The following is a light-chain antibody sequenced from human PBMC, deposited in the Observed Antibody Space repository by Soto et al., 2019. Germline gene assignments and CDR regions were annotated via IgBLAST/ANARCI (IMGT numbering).Light chain of an antibody. CDR1: QSVSSSY. V-gene: IGKV3-20*01. CDR3: QQYGSSPFT. Sequence: EIVLTQSPGTLSLSPGERATLSCRASQSVSSSYLAWYQQKPGQAPRLLIYAASSRATGIPDRFSGSGSGTDFTLTISRLEPEDFAVYYYQQYGSSPFTFGPGTKVDIK. J-gene: IGKJ3*01. CDR2: AAS.